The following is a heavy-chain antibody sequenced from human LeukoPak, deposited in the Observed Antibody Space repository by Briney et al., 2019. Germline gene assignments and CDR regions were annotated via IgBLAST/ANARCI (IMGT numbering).Heavy chain of an antibody. V-gene: IGHV3-30*03. CDR3: ARDRGFPYSSSSMDY. J-gene: IGHJ4*02. CDR1: GGSISSSS. D-gene: IGHD6-6*01. Sequence: LSLTCTVSGGSISSSSYYWGWIRQPPGKGLEWVAVISYDGSNKYYADSVKGRFTISRDNSKNTLYLQMNSLRAEDTAVYYCARDRGFPYSSSSMDYWGQGTLVTVSS. CDR2: ISYDGSNK.